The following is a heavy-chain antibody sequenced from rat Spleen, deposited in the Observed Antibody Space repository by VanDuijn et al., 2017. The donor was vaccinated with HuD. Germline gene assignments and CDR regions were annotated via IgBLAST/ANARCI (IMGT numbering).Heavy chain of an antibody. V-gene: IGHV3-1*01. CDR3: ARSDGVHYYLPFAD. D-gene: IGHD1-12*02. CDR1: GYSITSNY. CDR2: ISYSGST. Sequence: PGLVKPSQSLSLTCSVTGYSITSNYWGWIRKFPGNKMEWIGHISYSGSTNYNPSLKSRISITRDTSKNQFFVQVNSITTEDTATYYCARSDGVHYYLPFADWGQGVMVTVSS. J-gene: IGHJ2*01.